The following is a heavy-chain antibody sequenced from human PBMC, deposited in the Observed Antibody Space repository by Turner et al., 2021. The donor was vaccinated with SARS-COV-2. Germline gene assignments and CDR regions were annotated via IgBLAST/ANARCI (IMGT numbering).Heavy chain of an antibody. Sequence: QLQLQESGPGLGKPSETRSLTCTVSGGSITTSRDYWGRIRQPPGKGLKWIGRIHDSGSNYYNASLESLFNISVDTSKNQFSLKLTSVTAADTAVYYCARVRTVTCITTTCLPSDAFDLWGQGTMVPVSS. CDR1: GGSITTSRDY. CDR3: ARVRTVTCITTTCLPSDAFDL. CDR2: IHDSGSN. D-gene: IGHD3-10*01. J-gene: IGHJ3*01. V-gene: IGHV4-39*02.